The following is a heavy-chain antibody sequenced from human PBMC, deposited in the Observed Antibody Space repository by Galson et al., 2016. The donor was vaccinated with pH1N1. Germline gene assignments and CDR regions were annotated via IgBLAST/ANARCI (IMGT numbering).Heavy chain of an antibody. Sequence: SLRLSCAASGFIFSGYSMNWVRQAPGKGLEWVSGISWNSGSIGYADSVKGRFTISRDNAKNSLCLQMNSPRAEDTALYYCAKVTGYLYGYVDYWGQGTLVTVSS. V-gene: IGHV3-9*01. CDR1: GFIFSGYS. D-gene: IGHD5-18*01. CDR3: AKVTGYLYGYVDY. J-gene: IGHJ4*02. CDR2: ISWNSGSI.